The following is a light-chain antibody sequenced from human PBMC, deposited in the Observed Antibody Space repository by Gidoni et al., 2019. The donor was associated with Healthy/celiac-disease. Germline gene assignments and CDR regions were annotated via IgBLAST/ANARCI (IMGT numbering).Light chain of an antibody. CDR3: SSYTSSSTKV. CDR1: SSDVGGYNY. V-gene: IGLV2-14*01. CDR2: EVS. J-gene: IGLJ1*01. Sequence: QSALTQPASVSGSPGQSITISCTGPSSDVGGYNYVSWYQQPPGKAPKLMIYEVSNRPSGVSNRFSGSKSGNTASLTISGLQAEDEADYYCSSYTSSSTKVFGTGTKVTVL.